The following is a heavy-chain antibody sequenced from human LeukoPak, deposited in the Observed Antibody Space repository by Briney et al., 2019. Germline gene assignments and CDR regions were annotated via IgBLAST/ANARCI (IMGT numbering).Heavy chain of an antibody. CDR3: ALWFGESLNNNWFDP. D-gene: IGHD3-10*01. CDR2: IYPGDSDT. Sequence: GESLKFSCKGSGYSFTSYWIGWVRQLPGKGLEWMGIIYPGDSDTRYSPSFQGQVTISADKTISTAYLQWSSLKASDTAMYYCALWFGESLNNNWFDPWGQGTLVTVSS. V-gene: IGHV5-51*01. J-gene: IGHJ5*02. CDR1: GYSFTSYW.